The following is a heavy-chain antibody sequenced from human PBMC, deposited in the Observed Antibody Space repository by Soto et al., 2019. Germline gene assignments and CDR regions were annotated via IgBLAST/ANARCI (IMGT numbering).Heavy chain of an antibody. D-gene: IGHD2-8*01. V-gene: IGHV3-21*01. CDR3: ARASPQILVRMVYAIRLDDGIDV. CDR2: ISSSSSYI. CDR1: GFTFRSYS. J-gene: IGHJ6*02. Sequence: GGSLRLSCAASGFTFRSYSMNWVRQAPGKGLEWVSSISSSSSYIYYADSVKGRFTISRDNAKNSLYLQMDSLRAEATAGNYFARASPQILVRMVYAIRLDDGIDVWGQGTTVTVSS.